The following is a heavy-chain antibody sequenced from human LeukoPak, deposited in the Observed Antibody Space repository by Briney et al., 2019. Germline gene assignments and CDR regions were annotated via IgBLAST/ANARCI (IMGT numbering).Heavy chain of an antibody. CDR2: TYYRSKWYN. D-gene: IGHD6-19*01. V-gene: IGHV6-1*01. Sequence: ASQILSLTCAISGDSVSSNSAAWNWIRQSPSRGLEWLGRTYYRSKWYNDYAVSVKSRITINPDTSKNQFSLQLNSVTPEDTAVYYCAREATSTSGWALSGYWGQGTLVTVSS. CDR1: GDSVSSNSAA. J-gene: IGHJ4*02. CDR3: AREATSTSGWALSGY.